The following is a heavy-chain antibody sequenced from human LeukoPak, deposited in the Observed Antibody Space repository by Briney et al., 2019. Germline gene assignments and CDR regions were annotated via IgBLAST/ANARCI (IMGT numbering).Heavy chain of an antibody. V-gene: IGHV3-74*01. Sequence: PGGSLRLSCAASGFTFSTYWMHWVRQAPGTGLVWVSRINGDGSTTTYADSVKGRFTISRDNSKNTLYLQMNSLRAEDTAVYYCAKGYSSGYYYFDYWGQGTLVTVSS. D-gene: IGHD3-22*01. J-gene: IGHJ4*02. CDR1: GFTFSTYW. CDR3: AKGYSSGYYYFDY. CDR2: INGDGSTT.